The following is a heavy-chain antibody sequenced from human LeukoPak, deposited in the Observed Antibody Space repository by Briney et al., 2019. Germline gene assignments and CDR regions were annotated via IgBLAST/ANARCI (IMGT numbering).Heavy chain of an antibody. V-gene: IGHV4-4*02. CDR3: SRESGPVAPFGR. CDR1: GGSITSTNY. D-gene: IGHD1-26*01. CDR2: ISLSGYT. J-gene: IGHJ4*02. Sequence: SETLSLTCGVSGGSITSTNYWSWVRQPPGPGLEWIGEISLSGYTRFNPSLRSRLPIPLDESKHHLSLNLPSVTAADTAVYYCSRESGPVAPFGRWGQGILVTVTS.